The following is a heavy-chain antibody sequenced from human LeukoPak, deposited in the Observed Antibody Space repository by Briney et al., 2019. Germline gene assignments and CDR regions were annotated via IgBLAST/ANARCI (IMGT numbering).Heavy chain of an antibody. Sequence: SGTLSLTCTVSGGSISSSSYYWGWIRQPPGKGLEWIGSIYYSGSTYYNPSLKSRVTISVDTSKNQFSLKLSSVTAADTAVYYCARGQITMVRGAQRFDYWGQGTLVTVSS. CDR3: ARGQITMVRGAQRFDY. J-gene: IGHJ4*02. CDR1: GGSISSSSYY. V-gene: IGHV4-39*07. D-gene: IGHD3-10*01. CDR2: IYYSGST.